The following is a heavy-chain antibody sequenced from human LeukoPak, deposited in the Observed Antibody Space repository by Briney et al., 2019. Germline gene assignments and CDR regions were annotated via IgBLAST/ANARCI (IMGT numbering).Heavy chain of an antibody. D-gene: IGHD3-3*01. CDR1: CGSISSSSYY. J-gene: IGHJ4*02. CDR2: IYYSGST. Sequence: PSETLSLTCTVSCGSISSSSYYWGWIRQPPGKGLEWIGSIYYSGSTYYNPSLKSRVTISVDTSKNQFSLKLSSVTAADTAVYYCARDQGRFLEWLDFDYWGQGTLVTVSS. CDR3: ARDQGRFLEWLDFDY. V-gene: IGHV4-39*07.